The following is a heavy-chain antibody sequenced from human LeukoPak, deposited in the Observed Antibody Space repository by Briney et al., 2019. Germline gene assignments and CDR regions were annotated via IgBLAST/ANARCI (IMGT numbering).Heavy chain of an antibody. Sequence: SETLSLTCAVYGGSFSGYYWSWIRQPPGKGLEWIGEINHSGSTNYNPSLKSRVTISVDTSKNQFSLKLSSVTAADTAVYYCARGTFTTEGAYGMDVWGQGTTVTVSS. V-gene: IGHV4-34*01. J-gene: IGHJ6*02. CDR1: GGSFSGYY. CDR3: ARGTFTTEGAYGMDV. CDR2: INHSGST. D-gene: IGHD1-26*01.